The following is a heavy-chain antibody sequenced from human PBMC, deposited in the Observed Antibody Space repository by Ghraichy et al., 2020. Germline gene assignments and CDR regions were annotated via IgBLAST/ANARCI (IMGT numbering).Heavy chain of an antibody. D-gene: IGHD2-15*01. V-gene: IGHV4-34*01. Sequence: SETLSLTCAVYGGSFSGYYWSWIRQPPGKGLEWIGEINHSGSTNYNPSLKSRVTISVDTSKNQFSLKLSSVTAADTAVYYCAITGDDCSGGSCYSEIDYWGQGTLVTVSS. CDR1: GGSFSGYY. J-gene: IGHJ4*02. CDR2: INHSGST. CDR3: AITGDDCSGGSCYSEIDY.